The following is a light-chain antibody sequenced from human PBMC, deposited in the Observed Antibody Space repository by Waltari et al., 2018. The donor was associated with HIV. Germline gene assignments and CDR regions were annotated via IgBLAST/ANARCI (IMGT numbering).Light chain of an antibody. Sequence: QSALTQPPSASGSPGQSVTISCTGTSSDVGGYNYVSWYQQHPGKAPKLMIYEVSKRPSGGPDRFSGSKSGNTASLTVSGLQAEDEADYYCSSYGGSNNHVVFGGGTKLTVL. J-gene: IGLJ2*01. CDR1: SSDVGGYNY. V-gene: IGLV2-8*01. CDR2: EVS. CDR3: SSYGGSNNHVV.